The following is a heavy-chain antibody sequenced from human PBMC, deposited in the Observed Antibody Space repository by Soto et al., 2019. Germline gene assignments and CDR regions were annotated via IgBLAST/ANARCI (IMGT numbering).Heavy chain of an antibody. CDR2: IYTSGST. V-gene: IGHV4-4*07. CDR3: ARDNPPRYCSGGSCYSRYYYYGMDV. D-gene: IGHD2-15*01. J-gene: IGHJ6*02. CDR1: GGSISSYY. Sequence: SETLSLTCTVSGGSISSYYWSWIRQPAGKGLEWIGRIYTSGSTNYNPSLKSRVTMSVDTSKNQFYLKLSSVNAADTAVYYCARDNPPRYCSGGSCYSRYYYYGMDVWGQGTTVTVSS.